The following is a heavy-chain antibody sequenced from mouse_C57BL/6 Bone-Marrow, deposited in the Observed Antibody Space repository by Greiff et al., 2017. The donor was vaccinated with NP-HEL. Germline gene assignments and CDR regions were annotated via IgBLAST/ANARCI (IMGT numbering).Heavy chain of an antibody. V-gene: IGHV1-82*01. CDR3: ARYTTVVATMGYFDV. CDR1: GYAFSSSW. Sequence: VQLQQSGPELVKPGASVKISCKASGYAFSSSWMNWVKQRPGKGLEWIGRIYPGDGDTNYNGKFKGKATLTADKSSSTASLQLRSLTSEDSAVYFCARYTTVVATMGYFDVWGTGTTVTVSS. D-gene: IGHD1-1*01. J-gene: IGHJ1*03. CDR2: IYPGDGDT.